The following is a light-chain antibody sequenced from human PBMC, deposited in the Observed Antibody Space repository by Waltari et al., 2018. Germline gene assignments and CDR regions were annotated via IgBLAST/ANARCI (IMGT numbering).Light chain of an antibody. V-gene: IGLV2-11*01. CDR2: DVS. CDR1: SSDVGDYND. J-gene: IGLJ3*02. Sequence: QAALTQPPSVSKSLGQSVTISCTGTSSDVGDYNDVSWYQQHPGTAPRVLIYDVSKRPSGVSDRFSGSKSGNTASLTISGLQADDEADYYCCSYRSGRIWVFGEGTRLTVL. CDR3: CSYRSGRIWV.